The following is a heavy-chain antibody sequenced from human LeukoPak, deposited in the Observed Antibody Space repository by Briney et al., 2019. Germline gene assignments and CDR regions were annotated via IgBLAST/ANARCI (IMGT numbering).Heavy chain of an antibody. CDR1: GYTLTELS. CDR2: FDPEDGET. V-gene: IGHV1-24*01. Sequence: ASVKVSCKVSGYTLTELSMHWVRQAPGKGLEWMGGFDPEDGETIYAQKFQGRVTMTEDTSTDTAYMELSSLRSEDTAVYYCTTDKTVDTGMVDGENYFEYWGQGTLVTVSS. D-gene: IGHD5-18*01. CDR3: TTDKTVDTGMVDGENYFEY. J-gene: IGHJ4*02.